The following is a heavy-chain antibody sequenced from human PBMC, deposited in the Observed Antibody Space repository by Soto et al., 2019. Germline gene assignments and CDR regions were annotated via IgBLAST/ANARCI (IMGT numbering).Heavy chain of an antibody. CDR2: ISSSSSYI. Sequence: GGSLRLSCAASGFTFSSYSMNWVRQAPGKGLEWVSSISSSSSYIYYADSVKGRFTISRDNAKNSLYLQMNSLRAEDTAVYYCASLNRDGYNSDWGQGTLVTVSS. J-gene: IGHJ4*02. CDR3: ASLNRDGYNSD. CDR1: GFTFSSYS. D-gene: IGHD5-12*01. V-gene: IGHV3-21*01.